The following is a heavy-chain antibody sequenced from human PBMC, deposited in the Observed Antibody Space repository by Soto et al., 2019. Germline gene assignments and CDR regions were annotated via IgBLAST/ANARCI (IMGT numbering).Heavy chain of an antibody. D-gene: IGHD2-21*02. CDR1: GFTFSDYD. V-gene: IGHV3-13*01. J-gene: IGHJ5*01. CDR2: IGTADDT. Sequence: GSLRLSCAASGFTFSDYDLQWVRQIPGKGLEWVSTIGTADDTYYPDSVKGRFTISRDNSKNTLYLQMNSLRADDTAVYYCAKEGHIVVVTAIESWGQGTLVTVSS. CDR3: AKEGHIVVVTAIES.